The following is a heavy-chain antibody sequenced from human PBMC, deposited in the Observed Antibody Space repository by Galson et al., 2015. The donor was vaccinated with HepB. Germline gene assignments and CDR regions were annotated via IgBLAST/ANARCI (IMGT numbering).Heavy chain of an antibody. D-gene: IGHD2-21*02. J-gene: IGHJ4*02. V-gene: IGHV1-2*02. CDR2: INPNSGGT. CDR3: ARDGTADLYYFDY. CDR1: GYTFTGYY. Sequence: QSGAEVKKPGESLKISCKGSGYTFTGYYMHWVRQAPGQGLEWMGWINPNSGGTNYAQKFQGRVTMTRDTSISTAYMELSRLRSDDTAVYYCARDGTADLYYFDYWGQGTLVTVSS.